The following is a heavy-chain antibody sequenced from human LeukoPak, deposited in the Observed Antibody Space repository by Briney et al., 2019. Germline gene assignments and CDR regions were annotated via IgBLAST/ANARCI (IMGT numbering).Heavy chain of an antibody. J-gene: IGHJ1*01. CDR2: ISAYNGST. V-gene: IGHV1-18*01. CDR1: GYTFTSYG. CDR3: ARDGLLTEYFQH. D-gene: IGHD1-26*01. Sequence: ASVKVSCKASGYTFTSYGISWVRQAPGQGLEWMGWISAYNGSTNYALKLQGRVTMTTDTSTSTAYMELRSLRSDDTAVYYCARDGLLTEYFQHWGQGTLVTVSS.